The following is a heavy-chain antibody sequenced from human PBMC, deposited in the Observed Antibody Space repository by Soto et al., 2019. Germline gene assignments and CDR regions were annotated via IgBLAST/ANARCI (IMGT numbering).Heavy chain of an antibody. CDR2: ISYDGSNK. CDR1: GFTFSSYG. Sequence: PGGSLRLSCAASGFTFSSYGMHWVRQAPGKGLEWVAVISYDGSNKYYADSVKGRFTISRDNSKNTLYLQMNSLRAEDTAVYYCAKDLIDCSSTSCYPVFDYWGQGTLVTVSS. D-gene: IGHD2-2*01. V-gene: IGHV3-30*18. CDR3: AKDLIDCSSTSCYPVFDY. J-gene: IGHJ4*02.